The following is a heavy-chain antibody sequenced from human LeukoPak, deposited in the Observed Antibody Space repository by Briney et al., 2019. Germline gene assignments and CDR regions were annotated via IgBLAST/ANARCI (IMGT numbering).Heavy chain of an antibody. V-gene: IGHV4-34*01. CDR1: GGSFSGYY. D-gene: IGHD3-10*01. J-gene: IGHJ4*02. CDR3: ASYGSGSY. Sequence: PSETLSLTCAVYGGSFSGYYWSWIRQPPGKGLEWIGEINHSGSTNYNPSLKSRVTISVDTSKNQFSLKLSSVTAADTAVYYLASYGSGSYWGQGTLVTVSS. CDR2: INHSGST.